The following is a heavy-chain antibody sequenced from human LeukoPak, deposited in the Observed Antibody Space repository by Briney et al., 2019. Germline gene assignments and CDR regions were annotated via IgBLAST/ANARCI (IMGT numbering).Heavy chain of an antibody. CDR1: GYTFTSYG. Sequence: ASVKVSCKASGYTFTSYGISWVRQAPGQGLEWMGWISAYNGNTNYAQKFQGRVTITADKSTSTAYMELSSLRSEDTAVYYCARDPDDCSSTSCSPWGQGTLVTVSS. CDR2: ISAYNGNT. V-gene: IGHV1-18*01. CDR3: ARDPDDCSSTSCSP. D-gene: IGHD2-2*01. J-gene: IGHJ5*02.